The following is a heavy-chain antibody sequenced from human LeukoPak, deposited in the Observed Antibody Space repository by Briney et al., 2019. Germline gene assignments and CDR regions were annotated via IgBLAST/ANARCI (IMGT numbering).Heavy chain of an antibody. CDR3: AKGNGHYYYYMDV. Sequence: PGRSLRLSCAASGFTFNSYGMHWVRQAPGKGLEWVAVIWYDGSNEYYADSVKGRFTISRDNSKNTLYLQMNSLRAEDTAVYYCAKGNGHYYYYMDVWGKGTTVTVSS. D-gene: IGHD2-8*01. J-gene: IGHJ6*03. CDR2: IWYDGSNE. CDR1: GFTFNSYG. V-gene: IGHV3-33*06.